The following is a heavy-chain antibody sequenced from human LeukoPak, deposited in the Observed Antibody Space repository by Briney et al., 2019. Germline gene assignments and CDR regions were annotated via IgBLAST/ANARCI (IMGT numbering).Heavy chain of an antibody. CDR1: GGSISSYY. J-gene: IGHJ5*02. CDR3: AGYTGSYYWFDP. CDR2: IYYSGYT. V-gene: IGHV4-59*01. Sequence: SGTLSLTCTVSGGSISSYYWSWIRQPPGKGLEWIGYIYYSGYTNYNPSLKSRVTISVDTSKNQFSLKLSSVTAADTAVYYCAGYTGSYYWFDPWGQGTLVTVSS. D-gene: IGHD1-26*01.